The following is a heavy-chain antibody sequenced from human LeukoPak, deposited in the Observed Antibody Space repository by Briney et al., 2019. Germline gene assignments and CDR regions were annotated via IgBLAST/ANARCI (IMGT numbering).Heavy chain of an antibody. Sequence: GGSLRLSCAASGFAFSRYWMTWVRQAPGKGLEWVANIKQDGSQKYYADSVKGRFAISRDNAKNSLFLQMNSLRAEDTAVYYCYSTGWYEYYYYGMDVWGQGSTVTVSS. CDR2: IKQDGSQK. CDR1: GFAFSRYW. V-gene: IGHV3-7*01. D-gene: IGHD6-19*01. J-gene: IGHJ6*02. CDR3: YSTGWYEYYYYGMDV.